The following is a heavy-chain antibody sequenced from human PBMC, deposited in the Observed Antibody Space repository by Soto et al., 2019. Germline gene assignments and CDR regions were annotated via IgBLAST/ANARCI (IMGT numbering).Heavy chain of an antibody. Sequence: QVQLVESGGGVVQPGRSLRLSCAASGFSFSNYGIHWVRQAPGEGLEWVAFISYDGSTPYYGDSVKGRFTISRDNSKNTVYLQMNSLRADDTAVYYCAKDDSDYSYYWSSFDHRGQGTLVTVSS. V-gene: IGHV3-30*18. CDR3: AKDDSDYSYYWSSFDH. J-gene: IGHJ4*02. CDR1: GFSFSNYG. D-gene: IGHD3-22*01. CDR2: ISYDGSTP.